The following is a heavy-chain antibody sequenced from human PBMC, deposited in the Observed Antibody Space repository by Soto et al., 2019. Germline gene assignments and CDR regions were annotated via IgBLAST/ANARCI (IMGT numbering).Heavy chain of an antibody. CDR2: MYYSGST. V-gene: IGHV4-59*01. Sequence: QVQLQESGPGLVKPSETLSLTCTVSGGSISSYYWSWIRQPTGKGLEWIGYMYYSGSTNYNPSLKSRVTISVDTFKNQFSLKLSSVTAADTAVYYCARAKKQLVPDYWGQGTLVTVSS. CDR3: ARAKKQLVPDY. CDR1: GGSISSYY. J-gene: IGHJ4*02. D-gene: IGHD6-6*01.